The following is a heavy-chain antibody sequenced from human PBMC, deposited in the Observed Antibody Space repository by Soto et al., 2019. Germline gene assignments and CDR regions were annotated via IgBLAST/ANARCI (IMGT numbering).Heavy chain of an antibody. CDR3: AADATAWQQMVPSDY. D-gene: IGHD2-8*01. Sequence: SVKVSCKASGFTFTSSAFQLVRQARGQRLEWIGWIAVGSGYTNYAQRFQDRVTLTRDMSTATTYMELSRLTSEDTAIYYCAADATAWQQMVPSDYWGQGTLVTVSS. V-gene: IGHV1-58*01. J-gene: IGHJ4*02. CDR2: IAVGSGYT. CDR1: GFTFTSSA.